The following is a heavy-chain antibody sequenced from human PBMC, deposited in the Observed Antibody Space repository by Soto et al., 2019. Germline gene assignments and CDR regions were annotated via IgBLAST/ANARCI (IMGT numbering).Heavy chain of an antibody. CDR1: GFTFSSYA. D-gene: IGHD2-2*01. J-gene: IGHJ4*02. Sequence: GGFLRLSCAASGFTFSSYAMHWVRQAPGKGLEWVAVISYDGSNKYYADSVKGRFTISRDNSKNTLYLQMNSLRAEDTAVYYCARDAQDIVLVPAAKPPVGLFDYWGQGTLVPVSS. CDR2: ISYDGSNK. CDR3: ARDAQDIVLVPAAKPPVGLFDY. V-gene: IGHV3-30-3*01.